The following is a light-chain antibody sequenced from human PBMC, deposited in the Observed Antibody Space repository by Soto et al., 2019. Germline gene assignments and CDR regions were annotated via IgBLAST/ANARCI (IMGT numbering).Light chain of an antibody. CDR1: SSDVGRYNL. V-gene: IGLV2-23*02. J-gene: IGLJ1*01. CDR3: CSYANTRTFYV. CDR2: EVT. Sequence: QSALTQPASVSGSPGHSITISCTGTSSDVGRYNLVSWYQQHPGKAPKLLIYEVTKRPSGVSNRFSGSKSGNTASLTISALQAGDEADYYRCSYANTRTFYVFGIGTKVTVL.